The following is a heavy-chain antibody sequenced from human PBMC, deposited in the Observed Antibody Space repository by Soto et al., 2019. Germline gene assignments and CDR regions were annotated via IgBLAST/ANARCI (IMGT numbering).Heavy chain of an antibody. Sequence: EVQLVESGGGLVKPGGSLRLSCAASGFTFSSYSMNWVRQAPGKGLEWVSSISSSSSYIYYADSVKGRFTISRDNAKNSLYLQMNSLRAEDTAVYYCARLLDIVVVPASGDWFDPWGQGTLVTVSS. V-gene: IGHV3-21*01. CDR1: GFTFSSYS. CDR3: ARLLDIVVVPASGDWFDP. J-gene: IGHJ5*02. D-gene: IGHD2-2*03. CDR2: ISSSSSYI.